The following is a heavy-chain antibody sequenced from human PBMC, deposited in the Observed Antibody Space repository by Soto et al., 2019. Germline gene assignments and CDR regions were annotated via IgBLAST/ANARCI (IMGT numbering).Heavy chain of an antibody. Sequence: PGGSLRLSCAASGFSFSNYGMHWVRPAAGKGLEWVAVISYDGSSKYHADSMKGRFTIARDNSKNTLHLQMTSLRAENTAVYYCSKDRRGGRAVLDSWGQGTPVTVSS. V-gene: IGHV3-30*18. CDR2: ISYDGSSK. D-gene: IGHD2-8*01. J-gene: IGHJ4*02. CDR3: SKDRRGGRAVLDS. CDR1: GFSFSNYG.